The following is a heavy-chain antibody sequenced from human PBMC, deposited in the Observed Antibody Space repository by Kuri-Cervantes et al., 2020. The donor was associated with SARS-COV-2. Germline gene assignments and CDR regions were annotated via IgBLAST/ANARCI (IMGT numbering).Heavy chain of an antibody. CDR3: AKDGLEWLLYYYYYYMDV. D-gene: IGHD3-3*01. J-gene: IGHJ6*03. CDR1: EFAFRYYW. CDR2: IKQDGSET. V-gene: IGHV3-7*03. Sequence: GGSLRLSCAASEFAFRYYWMTWVRQAPGRGLEWVANIKQDGSETYYVDSVKGRFTISRDNAGNSLYLQMNSLRAEDTAVYYCAKDGLEWLLYYYYYYMDVWGKGTTVTVSS.